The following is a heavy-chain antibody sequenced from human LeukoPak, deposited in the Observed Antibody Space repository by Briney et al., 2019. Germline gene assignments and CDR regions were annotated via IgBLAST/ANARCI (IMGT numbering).Heavy chain of an antibody. CDR2: ISWNSGSI. CDR3: AKGAGGSSWYNY. J-gene: IGHJ4*02. D-gene: IGHD6-13*01. CDR1: GFTFDDYA. Sequence: GGSLRLSCAASGFTFDDYAMHWVRQAPGKGLEWVSGISWNSGSIGYADSVKGRFTISRDNAKNSLYLQMNSLRAEDTALYYCAKGAGGSSWYNYWGQGTLVTVSS. V-gene: IGHV3-9*01.